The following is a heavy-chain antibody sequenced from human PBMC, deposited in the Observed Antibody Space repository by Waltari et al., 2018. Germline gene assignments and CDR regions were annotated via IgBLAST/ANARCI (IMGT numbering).Heavy chain of an antibody. CDR3: VRGQNADY. V-gene: IGHV3-7*01. Sequence: EVDLVESGGGLVQPGESLTLSCAASGFTFISYWMTWVRQAPGGGLKWATMNQDGNERNYVDSVKGRFTISRDIAKNSLYLQMNSLRAEETALYYCVRGQNADYWGQGALVTVSS. CDR2: MNQDGNER. CDR1: GFTFISYW. J-gene: IGHJ4*02.